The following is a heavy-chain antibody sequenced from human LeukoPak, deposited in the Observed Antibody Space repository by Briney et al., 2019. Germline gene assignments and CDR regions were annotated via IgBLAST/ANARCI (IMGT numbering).Heavy chain of an antibody. V-gene: IGHV4-34*01. Sequence: SETLSLTCAVYGGAFSGYYWSWIRQPPGKGLEWIGEINHSGSTNYNPSLKSRVTISVDTSKNQLSLKLSSVTAADTAVYYCARAPQSSGYYYGVSFFDYWGQGTLVTVSS. CDR2: INHSGST. J-gene: IGHJ4*02. CDR1: GGAFSGYY. D-gene: IGHD3-22*01. CDR3: ARAPQSSGYYYGVSFFDY.